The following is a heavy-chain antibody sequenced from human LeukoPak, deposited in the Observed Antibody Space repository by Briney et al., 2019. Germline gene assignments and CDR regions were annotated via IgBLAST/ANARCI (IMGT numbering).Heavy chain of an antibody. CDR1: GYTFTSYY. CDR3: ARDRNWNRGYYGMDV. V-gene: IGHV1-46*01. D-gene: IGHD1-20*01. Sequence: ASVKVSCKASGYTFTSYYMHWVRQAPGQGLEWMGIFNPSGGSTSYAQKFQGRVTMTRDTSTSTVYMELSSLRSEDTAVYYCARDRNWNRGYYGMDVWGQGTTVTVSS. CDR2: FNPSGGST. J-gene: IGHJ6*02.